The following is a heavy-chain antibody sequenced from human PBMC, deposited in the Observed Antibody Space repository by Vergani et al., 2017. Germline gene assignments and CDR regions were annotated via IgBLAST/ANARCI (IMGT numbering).Heavy chain of an antibody. J-gene: IGHJ4*02. CDR2: INPSGGST. CDR3: AASGIAAAGTSADFDY. CDR1: GYTFTSYY. V-gene: IGHV1-46*01. D-gene: IGHD6-13*01. Sequence: QVQLVQSGAEVKKPGASVKVSCKASGYTFTSYYMHWVRQAPGQGLEWMGIINPSGGSTSYAQKFQGRVTMTRDTSTSTVYMELSSLRSEDTAVYYCAASGIAAAGTSADFDYWGQGTLVTVSS.